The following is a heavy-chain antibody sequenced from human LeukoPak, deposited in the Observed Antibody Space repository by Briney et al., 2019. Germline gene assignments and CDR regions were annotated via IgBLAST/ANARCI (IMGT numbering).Heavy chain of an antibody. CDR3: VRGARMTTVTFFDY. CDR1: GYSFTSYW. CDR2: IYPGDSDT. J-gene: IGHJ4*02. D-gene: IGHD4-17*01. V-gene: IGHV5-51*01. Sequence: GESLKISCKGSGYSFTSYWIGWVRQMPGKGLEWMGIIYPGDSDTRYSPSFQGQVTVSADKSISTAYLQWSSLKASDSAMYYCVRGARMTTVTFFDYWGQGTLVTVSP.